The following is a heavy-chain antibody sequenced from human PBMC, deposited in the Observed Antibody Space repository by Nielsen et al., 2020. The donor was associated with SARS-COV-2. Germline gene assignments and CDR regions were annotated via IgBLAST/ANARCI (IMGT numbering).Heavy chain of an antibody. D-gene: IGHD6-19*01. CDR3: AREPHSSGFIDY. V-gene: IGHV4-34*01. Sequence: SETLSLTCAVYGGSFSGYYWSWIRQPPGKGLEWIGEINHSGSTNYNPSLKSRVTISVDTSKNQFSPKLSSVTAADTAVYYCAREPHSSGFIDYWGQGTLVTVSS. CDR1: GGSFSGYY. J-gene: IGHJ4*02. CDR2: INHSGST.